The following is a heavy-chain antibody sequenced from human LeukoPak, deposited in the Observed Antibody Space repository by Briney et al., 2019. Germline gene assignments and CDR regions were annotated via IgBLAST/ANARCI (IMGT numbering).Heavy chain of an antibody. CDR1: GFTFSDYD. D-gene: IGHD2-15*01. Sequence: GGSLRLSCAASGFTFSDYDMNWVRQAPGKGLEWVSSISSSSIYVSYADSVKGRYTISRDNAKNSLYLQMNSLRAEDTAIYYCARESPHCSGVSCFFDYWGQGTLVTVSS. CDR3: ARESPHCSGVSCFFDY. J-gene: IGHJ4*02. CDR2: ISSSSIYV. V-gene: IGHV3-21*01.